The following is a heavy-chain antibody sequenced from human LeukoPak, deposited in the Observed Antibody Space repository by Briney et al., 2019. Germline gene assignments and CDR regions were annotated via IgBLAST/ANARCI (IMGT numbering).Heavy chain of an antibody. V-gene: IGHV4-59*01. Sequence: PSETLSLTCTVSGGSISSYYWSWIRQPPGKGLEWIGYIYYSGSTNYNPSLKSRVTISVDTSKNQFSLKLSSVTAADTAVYYCARDRGPRYSSGWCLVDYWGQGTLVTVSS. CDR1: GGSISSYY. CDR2: IYYSGST. J-gene: IGHJ4*02. D-gene: IGHD6-19*01. CDR3: ARDRGPRYSSGWCLVDY.